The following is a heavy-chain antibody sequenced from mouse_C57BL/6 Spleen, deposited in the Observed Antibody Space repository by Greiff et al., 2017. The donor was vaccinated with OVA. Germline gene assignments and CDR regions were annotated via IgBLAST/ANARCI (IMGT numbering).Heavy chain of an antibody. CDR1: GYTFTDYE. CDR3: TREGVGYFDY. CDR2: IDPETGGT. V-gene: IGHV1-15*01. Sequence: QVQLQQSGAELVRPGASVTLSCKASGYTFTDYEMHWVKQTPVYGLEWIGAIDPETGGTAYNQKFKGKAILTADKSSSTAYMELRSLTSEDSAVYYCTREGVGYFDYWGQGTTLTVSS. J-gene: IGHJ2*01.